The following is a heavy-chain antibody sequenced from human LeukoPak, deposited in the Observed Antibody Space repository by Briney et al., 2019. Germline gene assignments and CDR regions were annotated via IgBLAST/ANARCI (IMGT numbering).Heavy chain of an antibody. V-gene: IGHV4-34*01. J-gene: IGHJ4*02. Sequence: PTDSLSLTCAVNAGSFIGYYWSWICQPPGKGLEWIGAINHSGSTNYNPPLKSQDTISVDTPKNQFSLKLSSVTAADTAVYSCARASVGCSSTSCYSTQFDYWGQGTLVTVSS. CDR2: INHSGST. D-gene: IGHD2-2*01. CDR1: AGSFIGYY. CDR3: ARASVGCSSTSCYSTQFDY.